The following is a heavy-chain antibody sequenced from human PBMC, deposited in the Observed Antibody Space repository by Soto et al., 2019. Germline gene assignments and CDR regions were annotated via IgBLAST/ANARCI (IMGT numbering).Heavy chain of an antibody. J-gene: IGHJ3*02. CDR2: INPSGGST. CDR1: GYTFTSYY. D-gene: IGHD2-21*02. CDR3: AREGSEGDTDACDI. V-gene: IGHV1-46*03. Sequence: ASVKVSCKASGYTFTSYYMHWVRQAPGQGLEWMGIINPSGGSTSYAQKFQGRVTMTRDTSTSTVYMGLSSLRSEDTAVYYCAREGSEGDTDACDISGQASMFAVAS.